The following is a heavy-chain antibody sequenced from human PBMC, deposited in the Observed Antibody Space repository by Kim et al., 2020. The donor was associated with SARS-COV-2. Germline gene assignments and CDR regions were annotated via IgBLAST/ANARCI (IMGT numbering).Heavy chain of an antibody. Sequence: GGSLRLSCAVSGLTSSSYTIDWVRQAPGKGLEWLFSTSSSSTSIYYPHSVRGRFPASRHNAKNSLYMQSNSLTADDTAVPYRSRASSRRYHYCLDYRGQG. V-gene: IGHV3-21*01. CDR2: TSSSSTSI. CDR3: SRASSRRYHYCLDY. J-gene: IGHJ4*02. D-gene: IGHD3-22*01. CDR1: GLTSSSYT.